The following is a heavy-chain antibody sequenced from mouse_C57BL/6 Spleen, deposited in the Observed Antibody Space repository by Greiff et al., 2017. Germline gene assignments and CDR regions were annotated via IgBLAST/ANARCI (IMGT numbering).Heavy chain of an antibody. CDR1: GYTFTSYW. J-gene: IGHJ1*03. Sequence: QVQLQQPGAELVRPGSSVKLSCKASGYTFTSYWMHWVKQRPIQGLEWIGNIDPSDSETHYNQKFKDKATLTVDKSSSTAYMQLSSLTSEDSAVYYWARGVYYGSSHWYFDVWGTGTTVTVSS. D-gene: IGHD1-1*01. CDR3: ARGVYYGSSHWYFDV. CDR2: IDPSDSET. V-gene: IGHV1-52*01.